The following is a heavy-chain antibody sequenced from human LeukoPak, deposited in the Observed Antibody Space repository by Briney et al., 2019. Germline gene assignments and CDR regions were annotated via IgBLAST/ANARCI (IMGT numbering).Heavy chain of an antibody. J-gene: IGHJ1*01. CDR2: MKQDGSEK. V-gene: IGHV3-7*01. CDR3: ARDSVSDYYDSSGYYYPEYFQH. CDR1: GFTFSSYW. Sequence: GGSLRLSCAASGFTFSSYWMSWVRQAPGKGLEWVANMKQDGSEKYYVDSVKGRFTISRDNAKNSLYLQMNSLRAEDTAVYYCARDSVSDYYDSSGYYYPEYFQHWGQAPWSPSPQ. D-gene: IGHD3-22*01.